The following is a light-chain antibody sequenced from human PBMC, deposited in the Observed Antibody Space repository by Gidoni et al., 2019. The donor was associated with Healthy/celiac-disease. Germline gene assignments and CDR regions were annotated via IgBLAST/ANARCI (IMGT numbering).Light chain of an antibody. CDR2: QDG. Sequence: SYDLTQPPSVSVSPAQTASITCSGDKLGDTYACWSQQKPGQSPVLVIYQDGKRPSGIPERFSGSNSGNTATLTISGTQAMDEADYYCQAWDSSTVVLGGGTKLTVL. CDR3: QAWDSSTVV. J-gene: IGLJ2*01. V-gene: IGLV3-1*01. CDR1: KLGDTY.